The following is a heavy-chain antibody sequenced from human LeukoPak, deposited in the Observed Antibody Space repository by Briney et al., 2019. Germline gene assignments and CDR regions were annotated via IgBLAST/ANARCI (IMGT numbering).Heavy chain of an antibody. CDR2: ISYDGSNK. CDR3: ARDRGSGYDCFDY. D-gene: IGHD5-12*01. CDR1: GFTFSSYA. Sequence: GGSLRLSCAASGFTFSSYAMHWVRQAPGKGLEWVAVISYDGSNKYYADSVKGRFTISRDNSKNTLYLQMNSLRAEDTAVYYCARDRGSGYDCFDYWGQGTLVTVSS. V-gene: IGHV3-30-3*01. J-gene: IGHJ4*02.